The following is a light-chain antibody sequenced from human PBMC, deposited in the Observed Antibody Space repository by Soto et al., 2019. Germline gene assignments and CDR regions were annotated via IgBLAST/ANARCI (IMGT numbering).Light chain of an antibody. CDR3: QQYGSSGT. CDR1: QSVSSN. Sequence: EIVMKQSPATLSVSPGGRATLSCRASQSVSSNLAWYQQKPGQAPRLLIYGASNRATGIPDRFSGSGSGTDFTLTISRLEPEDFAVYYCQQYGSSGTVGQGTKVDIK. V-gene: IGKV3-20*01. J-gene: IGKJ1*01. CDR2: GAS.